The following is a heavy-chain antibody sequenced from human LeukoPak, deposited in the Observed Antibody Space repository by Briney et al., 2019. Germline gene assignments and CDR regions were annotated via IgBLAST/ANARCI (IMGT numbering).Heavy chain of an antibody. D-gene: IGHD5-24*01. Sequence: ASVKVSCKASGGTFSSYAISWVRQAPGQGLEWMGKIIPILGIANYAQKFQGRVTMTRDTSTSTVYMELSSLRSEDTAVYYCARGDGYPYWYFDLWGRGTLVTVSS. CDR2: IIPILGIA. CDR3: ARGDGYPYWYFDL. V-gene: IGHV1-69*04. CDR1: GGTFSSYA. J-gene: IGHJ2*01.